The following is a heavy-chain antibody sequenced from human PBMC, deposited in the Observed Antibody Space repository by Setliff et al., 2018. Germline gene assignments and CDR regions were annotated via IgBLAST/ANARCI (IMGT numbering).Heavy chain of an antibody. J-gene: IGHJ6*03. V-gene: IGHV4-61*09. D-gene: IGHD6-19*01. Sequence: SETLSLTCTVSGGSVNSGYDNWNWLRQPAGKGLEWIGHINRRGSTNFTPSLKSRVTISLDTSKNQFSLNLTSVTAADTAVYYCARASSGWYSAYYYYMDVWGKGTTVTVSS. CDR1: GGSVNSGYDN. CDR2: INRRGST. CDR3: ARASSGWYSAYYYYMDV.